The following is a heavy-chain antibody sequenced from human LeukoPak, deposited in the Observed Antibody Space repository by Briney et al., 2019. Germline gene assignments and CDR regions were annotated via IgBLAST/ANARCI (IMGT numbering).Heavy chain of an antibody. CDR1: GGSISSGGYS. D-gene: IGHD2-15*01. V-gene: IGHV4-30-2*01. CDR2: IYHSGST. CDR3: ARVIVGAYYFDY. J-gene: IGHJ4*02. Sequence: SETLSRTCAVSGGSISSGGYSWSWIRQPPGKGLEWIGYIYHSGSTYYNPSLKSRVTISVDRSKNQFSLKLSSVTAADTAVYYCARVIVGAYYFDYWGQGTLVTVSS.